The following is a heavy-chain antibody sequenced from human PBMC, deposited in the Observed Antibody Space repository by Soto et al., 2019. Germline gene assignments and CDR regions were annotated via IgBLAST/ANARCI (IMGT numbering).Heavy chain of an antibody. V-gene: IGHV4-39*01. Sequence: QLQLQESGPGLVKPSETLSLTCTVSGGSISSSSYYWGWIRQPPGKVLAWIGSIYYSGSTYYNPSNKLRVTISVDTSKNQLSLKLSSVTAADAAVYYCARHSSRYVFDYWGQGTLVTVSS. CDR2: IYYSGST. CDR3: ARHSSRYVFDY. CDR1: GGSISSSSYY. D-gene: IGHD1-1*01. J-gene: IGHJ4*02.